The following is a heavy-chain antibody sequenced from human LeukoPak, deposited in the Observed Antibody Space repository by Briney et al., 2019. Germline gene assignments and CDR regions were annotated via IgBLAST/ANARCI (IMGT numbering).Heavy chain of an antibody. CDR2: ISQDGGGT. J-gene: IGHJ5*01. Sequence: GGSLRLSCTASGVSISTYWKTWIRKAPEMGLEWVASISQDGGGTYYGDSVKGRFTISRDNAKNSLYLQMNSLRADDTAVYYCARVRPGDADSWGQGTLVSVSS. CDR1: GVSISTYW. CDR3: ARVRPGDADS. D-gene: IGHD1-26*01. V-gene: IGHV3-7*01.